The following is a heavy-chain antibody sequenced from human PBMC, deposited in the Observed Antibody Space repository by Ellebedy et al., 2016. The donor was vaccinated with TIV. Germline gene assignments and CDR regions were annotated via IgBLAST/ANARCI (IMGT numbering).Heavy chain of an antibody. Sequence: MPSETLSLTCAVYGGSFSGYYWSWIRQPPGKGLEWIGEINHSGSTNYNPSLKSRVTISVDTSKNQFSLKLSSVTAADTAVFYCARQPVRDGRYCSGGSCYSRGFDYWGQGTLVTVSS. CDR2: INHSGST. CDR3: ARQPVRDGRYCSGGSCYSRGFDY. D-gene: IGHD2-15*01. V-gene: IGHV4-34*01. J-gene: IGHJ4*02. CDR1: GGSFSGYY.